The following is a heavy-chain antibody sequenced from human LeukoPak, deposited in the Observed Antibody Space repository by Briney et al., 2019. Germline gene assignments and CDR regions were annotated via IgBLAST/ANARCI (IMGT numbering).Heavy chain of an antibody. CDR1: GGSISSYY. CDR3: ARGLVATIRDYYYYTMDV. J-gene: IGHJ6*02. V-gene: IGHV4-59*01. D-gene: IGHD5-12*01. Sequence: TSETLSLTCTVSGGSISSYYWSWIRQPPGKGLEWIGYIYNSGSTNYNPSLKSRVTISLDTSKNQFSLKLNSVTAADTAVYYCARGLVATIRDYYYYTMDVWGQGTTVTVSS. CDR2: IYNSGST.